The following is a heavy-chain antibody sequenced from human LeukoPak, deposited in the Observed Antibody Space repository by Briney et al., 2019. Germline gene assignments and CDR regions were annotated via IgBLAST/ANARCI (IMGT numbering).Heavy chain of an antibody. D-gene: IGHD3-10*01. J-gene: IGHJ4*02. V-gene: IGHV4-34*01. Sequence: SETLSLTCAVYGGSFSGYYWSWIRPPPGKGLEWVGEINHSGSTNYNPSLKSRVTISVDTSKNQFSLKLSSVTAADTAVYYCARGPLVYGSGSYFPYYFDYWGQGTLVTVSS. CDR2: INHSGST. CDR3: ARGPLVYGSGSYFPYYFDY. CDR1: GGSFSGYY.